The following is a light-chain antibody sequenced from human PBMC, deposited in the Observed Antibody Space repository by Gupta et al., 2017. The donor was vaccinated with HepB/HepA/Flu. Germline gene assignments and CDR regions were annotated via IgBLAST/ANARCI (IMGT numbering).Light chain of an antibody. Sequence: DIQMTQSPSTLSASVGDRVTITCRASQSISSWLAWYQQKPGKAPKLLIYKASSLESGVPSRFSGSGSGTEFTLTISSLQPDDFATYYGQQSRSFGQGTKLEIK. V-gene: IGKV1-5*03. CDR1: QSISSW. CDR3: QQSRS. CDR2: KAS. J-gene: IGKJ2*03.